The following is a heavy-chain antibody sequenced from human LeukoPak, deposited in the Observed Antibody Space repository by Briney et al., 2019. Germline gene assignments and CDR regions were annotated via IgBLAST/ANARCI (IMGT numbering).Heavy chain of an antibody. CDR3: AREERPTPWYSSSWLNAFDI. Sequence: SLRLSCAASGFTFSDYYMSWIGQAPGKGLEWDSYISSSSSYTNYADSVKGRFTISRDNAKNSLYLQMNSLRAEDTAVYYCAREERPTPWYSSSWLNAFDIWGQGTMVTVSS. CDR1: GFTFSDYY. V-gene: IGHV3-11*05. CDR2: ISSSSSYT. D-gene: IGHD6-13*01. J-gene: IGHJ3*02.